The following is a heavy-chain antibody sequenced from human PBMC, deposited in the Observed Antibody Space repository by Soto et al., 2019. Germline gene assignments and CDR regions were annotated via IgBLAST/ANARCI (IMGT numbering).Heavy chain of an antibody. CDR1: GGSISSYY. V-gene: IGHV4-59*01. Sequence: SVTLSLPCTVSGGSISSYYWSWIRQPPGKGLEWIGYTYYSGSTNYNPSLKRRVTISVDTSKNQFSLKLSSVTAADTAVYYCAKNIFTGYRPYSNFYGMCFWGPGT. D-gene: IGHD3-9*01. J-gene: IGHJ6*02. CDR2: TYYSGST. CDR3: AKNIFTGYRPYSNFYGMCF.